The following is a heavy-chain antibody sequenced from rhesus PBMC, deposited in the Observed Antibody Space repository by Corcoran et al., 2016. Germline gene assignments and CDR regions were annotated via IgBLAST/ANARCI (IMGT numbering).Heavy chain of an antibody. D-gene: IGHD2-8*01. CDR3: AGRSGGYCSGGVCYGFDY. Sequence: QVQLQESGPGLVKPSETLSLTCAVSGGSISDDYYWSWIRQPPGKGLEWIGYIYGSGGGTNYNPSLSNRVTISIDTSKNQFSMKLSSVTAADTAVYYCAGRSGGYCSGGVCYGFDYWGQGVLVTVSS. V-gene: IGHV4-106*01. CDR1: GGSISDDYY. J-gene: IGHJ4*01. CDR2: IYGSGGGT.